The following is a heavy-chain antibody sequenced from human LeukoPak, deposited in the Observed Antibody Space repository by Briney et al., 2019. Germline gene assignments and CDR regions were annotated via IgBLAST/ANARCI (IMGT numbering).Heavy chain of an antibody. J-gene: IGHJ6*03. CDR2: IIGSGGDT. CDR1: GFTFSSYA. CDR3: VKDNGSGSSYYYMDV. V-gene: IGHV3-23*01. Sequence: GGSLRLSCAASGFTFSSYAMSWVRQAPGKGLEWVSTIIGSGGDTYYADSVKGRFTISRDNSKNTLYLQMNSLRAEDTAVYYCVKDNGSGSSYYYMDVWGQGTLVTVSS. D-gene: IGHD1-26*01.